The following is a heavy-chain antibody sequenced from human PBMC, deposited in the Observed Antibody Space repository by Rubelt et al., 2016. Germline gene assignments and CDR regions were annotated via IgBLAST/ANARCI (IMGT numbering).Heavy chain of an antibody. D-gene: IGHD3-22*01. CDR2: ISGSGGST. V-gene: IGHV3-23*01. CDR3: AKDSDYDSSGYRYNWFDP. CDR1: GFTFSSYA. J-gene: IGHJ5*02. Sequence: RLSCAASGFTFSSYAMSWVRQAPGKGLEWVSAISGSGGSTYYADSVKGRFTISRDNSKNTLYLQMNSLRAEDTAVYYCAKDSDYDSSGYRYNWFDPWGQGTLVTVSS.